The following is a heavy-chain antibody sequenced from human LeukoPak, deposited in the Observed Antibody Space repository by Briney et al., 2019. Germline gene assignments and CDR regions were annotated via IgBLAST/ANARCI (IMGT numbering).Heavy chain of an antibody. Sequence: GESLKISCKDSGYSFTNYWIGWVRQMPGRGLEWMGIIYPGDSDTRYSPSFQGQVTISADKSINTAYLQWSSLKASDTAMYYCARPLAYCGGNCYRTFDIWGQGTMLTVSS. D-gene: IGHD2-21*01. J-gene: IGHJ3*02. V-gene: IGHV5-51*01. CDR3: ARPLAYCGGNCYRTFDI. CDR1: GYSFTNYW. CDR2: IYPGDSDT.